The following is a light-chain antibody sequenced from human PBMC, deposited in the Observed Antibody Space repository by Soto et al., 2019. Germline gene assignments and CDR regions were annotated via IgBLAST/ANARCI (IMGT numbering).Light chain of an antibody. V-gene: IGKV4-1*01. CDR1: QSVLYSSNNKNY. CDR2: WAS. J-gene: IGKJ1*01. Sequence: DIVMTQSPDSLAVSLGERATINCKSSQSVLYSSNNKNYLAWYQQEPGQPPKLLIYWASTRESGVPDRFSGSGSGTDFTLTISSLQAEDVAVYYCQQYYSTPWTFGQGTKVDI. CDR3: QQYYSTPWT.